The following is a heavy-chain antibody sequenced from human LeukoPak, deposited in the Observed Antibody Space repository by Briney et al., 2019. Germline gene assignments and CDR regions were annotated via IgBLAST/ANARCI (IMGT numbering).Heavy chain of an antibody. D-gene: IGHD7-27*01. J-gene: IGHJ4*02. CDR3: AKDGGLWVSAHWGDS. Sequence: GGSLRLSCAASGFTFSSYTMSWVRQAPGKGLEWVSTITTSDGNIYYADSVKGRFTVSRDNSKNTLFLQKNSLRAEDTAVYYCAKDGGLWVSAHWGDSWGRGTLVTVSS. CDR1: GFTFSSYT. CDR2: ITTSDGNI. V-gene: IGHV3-23*01.